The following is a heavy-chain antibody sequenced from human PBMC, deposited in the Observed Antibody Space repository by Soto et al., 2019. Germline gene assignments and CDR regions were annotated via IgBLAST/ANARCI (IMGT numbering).Heavy chain of an antibody. CDR1: GYTFTTHF. V-gene: IGHV1-46*03. CDR2: ISPAGGTT. CDR3: AMAHYDSDAFDF. Sequence: VQLVQSGAEVKKPVASVKISCKASGYTFTTHFIHWIRQAPVQGLEWVGIISPAGGTTVYAQKFQGRVTMTRDTSTGTVYMELRNLRSEDTAVFYCAMAHYDSDAFDFWGQGTMVIVSS. J-gene: IGHJ3*01. D-gene: IGHD3-22*01.